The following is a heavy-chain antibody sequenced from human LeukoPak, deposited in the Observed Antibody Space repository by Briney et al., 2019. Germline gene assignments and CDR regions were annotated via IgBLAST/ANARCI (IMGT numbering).Heavy chain of an antibody. CDR1: GFTFDDYG. J-gene: IGHJ6*03. D-gene: IGHD6-13*01. Sequence: GGSLRLSCAASGFTFDDYGMSWVRQAPGKGLEWVSGINWNGGSTGYADSVKGRFTISRDNAKNSLYLQMNSLRAEDTALYYCARVGPGYSSSWYAYYYMDVWGKGTTVTVSS. CDR2: INWNGGST. CDR3: ARVGPGYSSSWYAYYYMDV. V-gene: IGHV3-20*04.